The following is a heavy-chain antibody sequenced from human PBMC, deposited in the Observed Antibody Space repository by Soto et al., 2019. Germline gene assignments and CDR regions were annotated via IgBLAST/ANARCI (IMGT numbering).Heavy chain of an antibody. V-gene: IGHV4-59*08. J-gene: IGHJ4*02. CDR3: ARDSYDSSGSSVYSFDY. D-gene: IGHD3-22*01. Sequence: ETLSLTCTVSGCSISNYYWSWIRQPPGKGLEWIGYVYYSGSTNYNPSLKSRVTISVDTSKNQFSLKLSSVTAADTAVYYCARDSYDSSGSSVYSFDYWGQGTLVTVSS. CDR1: GCSISNYY. CDR2: VYYSGST.